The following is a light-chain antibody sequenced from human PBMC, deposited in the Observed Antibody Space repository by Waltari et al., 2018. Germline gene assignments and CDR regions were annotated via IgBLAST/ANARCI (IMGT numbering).Light chain of an antibody. Sequence: SYVLTPPPPVSVAPGETDRITCGGNNIQRKSVHCYQQRHGQAPILVIFRLDDRPSGIPDRFSGSSSGDTASLTITGAQAEDEADYYCNSRDPTTNAVVFGGGTRLTVL. V-gene: IGLV3-21*01. CDR3: NSRDPTTNAVV. CDR2: RLD. J-gene: IGLJ2*01. CDR1: NIQRKS.